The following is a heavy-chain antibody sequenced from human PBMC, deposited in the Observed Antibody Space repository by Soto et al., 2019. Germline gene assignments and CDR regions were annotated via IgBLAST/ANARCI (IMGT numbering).Heavy chain of an antibody. D-gene: IGHD6-6*01. CDR2: ISYDGSNK. CDR1: GFTFSSYG. Sequence: QVQLVESGGGVVQPGRSLRLSCAASGFTFSSYGMHWVRQAPGKGLEWVAVISYDGSNKYYADSVKGRFTISRDNSKNTLYLQMNSLRAEDTAVYYCAKGIAALDYWGQGTLVTLSS. J-gene: IGHJ4*02. V-gene: IGHV3-30*18. CDR3: AKGIAALDY.